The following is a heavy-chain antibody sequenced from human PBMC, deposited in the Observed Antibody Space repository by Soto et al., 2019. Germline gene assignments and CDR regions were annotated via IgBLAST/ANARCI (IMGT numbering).Heavy chain of an antibody. D-gene: IGHD6-13*01. CDR1: GFTFSSYG. CDR2: ISYDGSNK. CDR3: ATEPSSWYRSGAFDI. Sequence: PGGSLRLSCAASGFTFSSYGMHWVRQAPGKGLEWVAVISYDGSNKYYADSVKGRFTISRDNSKNTLYLQMNSLRAEDTAVYYCATEPSSWYRSGAFDIWGQGTMVT. J-gene: IGHJ3*02. V-gene: IGHV3-30*03.